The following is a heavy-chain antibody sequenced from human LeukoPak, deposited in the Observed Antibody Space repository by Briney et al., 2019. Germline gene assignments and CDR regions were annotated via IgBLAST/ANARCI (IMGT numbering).Heavy chain of an antibody. Sequence: GGSLRLSCAASGFTFSDHYMDWVRQAPGKGLEWVGRTRNKANSYSTEYAASVKGRFTISRDDSKNSLYLQMNSLKTEDTAVYYCARDIGNGDPGDAFDIWGQGTMVTVSS. J-gene: IGHJ3*02. D-gene: IGHD4-17*01. CDR3: ARDIGNGDPGDAFDI. CDR2: TRNKANSYST. CDR1: GFTFSDHY. V-gene: IGHV3-72*01.